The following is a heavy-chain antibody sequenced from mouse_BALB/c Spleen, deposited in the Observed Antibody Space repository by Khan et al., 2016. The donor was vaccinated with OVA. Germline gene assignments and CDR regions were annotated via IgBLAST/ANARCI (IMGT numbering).Heavy chain of an antibody. J-gene: IGHJ4*01. D-gene: IGHD2-1*01. CDR3: ARRAFYYCYPGSFDY. V-gene: IGHV2-2*02. Sequence: QVQLQQSGPGLVQPSQSLSITCTVSGYSFTSYGVHWVRQSPGKGLEWLGVIWSGGGRDNYAVFITRLSISKDNTKSHVFFKMNSMQANDTAIYYCARRAFYYCYPGSFDYWGQGTSVTVSS. CDR2: IWSGGGR. CDR1: GYSFTSYG.